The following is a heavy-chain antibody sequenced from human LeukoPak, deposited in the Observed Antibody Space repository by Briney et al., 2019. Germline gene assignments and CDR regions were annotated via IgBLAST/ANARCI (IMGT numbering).Heavy chain of an antibody. V-gene: IGHV4-59*01. D-gene: IGHD3-10*01. CDR1: GGSISSYY. CDR3: ARDQGRGRYFDY. Sequence: PSETLSLTCTVSGGSISSYYWSWTRQPPGKGLEWIGYIYYSGSTNYNPSLKSRVTISVDTSKNQFSLKLSSVTAADTAVYYCARDQGRGRYFDYWGQGTLVTVSS. CDR2: IYYSGST. J-gene: IGHJ4*02.